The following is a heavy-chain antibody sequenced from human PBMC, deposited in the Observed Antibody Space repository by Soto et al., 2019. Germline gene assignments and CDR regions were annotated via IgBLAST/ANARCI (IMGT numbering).Heavy chain of an antibody. CDR1: GGSISSGGYY. J-gene: IGHJ6*02. CDR3: ARDYGDYGYYYGMDV. V-gene: IGHV4-31*03. D-gene: IGHD4-17*01. CDR2: SYYSGST. Sequence: PSETLSLTCTVSGGSISSGGYYWSWIRQHPGKGLEWIGYSYYSGSTYYNPPLKSRVTISVDTSKNQFSLKLSSVTAADTAVYYCARDYGDYGYYYGMDVWGQGTTVTVSS.